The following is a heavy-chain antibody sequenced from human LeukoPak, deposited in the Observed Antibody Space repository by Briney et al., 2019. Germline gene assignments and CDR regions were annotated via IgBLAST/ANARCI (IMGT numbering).Heavy chain of an antibody. CDR2: ISSNGGST. V-gene: IGHV3-64*01. CDR3: ARGLDYGDYGRYAFDI. J-gene: IGHJ3*02. D-gene: IGHD4-17*01. CDR1: GFTFSSYV. Sequence: GGSLGLSCAASGFTFSSYVMHWVRQAPGKGLEYVSAISSNGGSTYYVNSVKGRFTISRDNSKNTLYLQMGSLRAEDMAVYYCARGLDYGDYGRYAFDIWGQGTMVTVSS.